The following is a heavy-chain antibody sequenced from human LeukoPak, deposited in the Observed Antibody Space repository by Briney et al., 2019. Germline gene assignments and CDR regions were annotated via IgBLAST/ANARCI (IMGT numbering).Heavy chain of an antibody. D-gene: IGHD6-6*01. J-gene: IGHJ5*02. CDR1: GYTFTSHG. Sequence: ASVKVSCKASGYTFTSHGITWVRQAPGQGLEWMGWISAYNGNTNYAQKLQGRVTMTTDTSTSTAYMELRSLRSDDTAVFYCARGQAARPNWYDPWGQGTLVTVSS. V-gene: IGHV1-18*01. CDR2: ISAYNGNT. CDR3: ARGQAARPNWYDP.